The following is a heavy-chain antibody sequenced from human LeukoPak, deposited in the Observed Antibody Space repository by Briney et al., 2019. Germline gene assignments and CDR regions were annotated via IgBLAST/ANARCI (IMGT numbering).Heavy chain of an antibody. CDR1: GGTFSSYA. J-gene: IGHJ3*02. CDR2: IIPIFGTA. Sequence: ASVKVSCKASGGTFSSYAISWVRQAPGQGLEWMGGIIPIFGTANYAQKFQGRVAITADKSTSTAYMELRSLRSDDTAVYYCARGLYVTDAFDIWGQGTMVTVSS. D-gene: IGHD3-10*02. CDR3: ARGLYVTDAFDI. V-gene: IGHV1-69*06.